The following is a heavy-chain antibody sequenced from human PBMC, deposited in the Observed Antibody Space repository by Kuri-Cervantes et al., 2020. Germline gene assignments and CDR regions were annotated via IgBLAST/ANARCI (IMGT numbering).Heavy chain of an antibody. Sequence: SETLSLTCAVYDGSFSGSSWTWIRQPAGKGLEWIGEMNHRGSTNYNPSLKSRVTISVDTSKNQFSLKLSSVTAADTAVYYCAREKYYYDSSGYPGDAFDIWGQGTMVTVSS. CDR3: AREKYYYDSSGYPGDAFDI. D-gene: IGHD3-22*01. J-gene: IGHJ3*02. CDR1: DGSFSGSS. CDR2: MNHRGST. V-gene: IGHV4-34*01.